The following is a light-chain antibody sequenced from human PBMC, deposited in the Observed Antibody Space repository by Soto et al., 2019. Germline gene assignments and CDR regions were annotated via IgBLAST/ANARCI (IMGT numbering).Light chain of an antibody. J-gene: IGLJ1*01. CDR2: GNA. Sequence: QSVLTQPPSVSGAPGQRVTISSTGSSSNIGAGYDVHWYQQLPGTAPKLLIYGNANRPSGVPDRFSGSKSGTLASLAITGLQAEDEADYYCQSYDSSLSGLVFGTGTKVTVL. CDR1: SSNIGAGYD. V-gene: IGLV1-40*01. CDR3: QSYDSSLSGLV.